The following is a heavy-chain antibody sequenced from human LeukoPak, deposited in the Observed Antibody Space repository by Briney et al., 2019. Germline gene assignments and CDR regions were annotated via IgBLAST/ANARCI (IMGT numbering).Heavy chain of an antibody. CDR2: IYYTGST. V-gene: IGHV4-59*12. Sequence: SETLSLTCTVSGGSISNDYWSWIRQPPGKGLECIGYIYYTGSTNYNPSLKSRVTISVDTSKNQFSLKLSSVTAADTAVYYCANADRYCSGGSCPVPDAFDFWGQGTMVTVSS. CDR3: ANADRYCSGGSCPVPDAFDF. J-gene: IGHJ3*01. CDR1: GGSISNDY. D-gene: IGHD2-15*01.